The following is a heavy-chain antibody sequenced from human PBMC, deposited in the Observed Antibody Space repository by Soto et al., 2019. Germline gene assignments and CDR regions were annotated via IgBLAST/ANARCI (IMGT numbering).Heavy chain of an antibody. D-gene: IGHD3-10*01. V-gene: IGHV1-18*01. CDR3: ARDQLLWFGELFWFDP. CDR2: ISAYNGNT. J-gene: IGHJ5*01. CDR1: GYTFTSYG. Sequence: PSVKVSCKASGYTFTSYGISWVRQAPGQGLEWMGWISAYNGNTNYAQKLQGRVTMTTDTSTSTAYMELRSLRSDDTAVYYCARDQLLWFGELFWFDPWGQGTLVTVSS.